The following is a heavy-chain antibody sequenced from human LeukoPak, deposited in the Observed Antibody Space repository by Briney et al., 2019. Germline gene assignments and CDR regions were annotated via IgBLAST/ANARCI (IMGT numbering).Heavy chain of an antibody. Sequence: RASVKVSCKASGGTFSSYAISWVRQAPGQGLEWMGGIIPIFGTANYAQKFQGRVTITTDESTSTAYMELSSLRSEDTDVYYCARGNTIFGVVTQSENYMDVWGKGTTVTVSS. CDR2: IIPIFGTA. V-gene: IGHV1-69*05. CDR1: GGTFSSYA. CDR3: ARGNTIFGVVTQSENYMDV. J-gene: IGHJ6*03. D-gene: IGHD3-3*01.